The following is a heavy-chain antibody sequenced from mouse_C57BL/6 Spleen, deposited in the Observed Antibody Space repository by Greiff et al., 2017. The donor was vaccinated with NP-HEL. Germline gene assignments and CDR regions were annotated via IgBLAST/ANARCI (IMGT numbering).Heavy chain of an antibody. D-gene: IGHD1-1*01. J-gene: IGHJ2*01. CDR1: GFTFTDYY. CDR2: IRNKANGYTT. CDR3: ARPVYGSSPYFDY. Sequence: EVHLVESGGGLVQPGGSLSLSCAASGFTFTDYYMSWVRQPPGKALEWLGFIRNKANGYTTEYSASVKGRFTISRDNSQSILYLQMNALRAEDSATYYCARPVYGSSPYFDYWGQGTTLTVSS. V-gene: IGHV7-3*01.